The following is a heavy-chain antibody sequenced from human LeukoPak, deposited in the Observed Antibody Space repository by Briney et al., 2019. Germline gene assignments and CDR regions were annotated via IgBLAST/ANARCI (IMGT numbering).Heavy chain of an antibody. Sequence: PGGSLRLSCAASGFTFSSYAMSCVRQAPGKGLEWVSSISGSGGSTYYADSVKGRFTISRDNSKTTLYLQMNSLRAEDTAVYYCANLPLDRAKNCFDPWGQGTLVTVSS. V-gene: IGHV3-23*01. J-gene: IGHJ5*02. D-gene: IGHD1-26*01. CDR1: GFTFSSYA. CDR3: ANLPLDRAKNCFDP. CDR2: ISGSGGST.